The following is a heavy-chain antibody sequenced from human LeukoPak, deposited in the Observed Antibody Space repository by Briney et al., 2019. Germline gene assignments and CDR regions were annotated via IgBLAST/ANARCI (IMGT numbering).Heavy chain of an antibody. D-gene: IGHD1-26*01. CDR2: ISYIGST. CDR3: ARQRGGSYYGDTYYFDY. J-gene: IGHJ4*02. Sequence: SETLSLTCAVSGDSFSSHYWTWIRQPPGKGLEWIGYISYIGSTNYNPSLKSRVTISVDTPKNQFSLKLSSVTAADTAVYYCARQRGGSYYGDTYYFDYWGQGTLVTVSS. V-gene: IGHV4-59*08. CDR1: GDSFSSHY.